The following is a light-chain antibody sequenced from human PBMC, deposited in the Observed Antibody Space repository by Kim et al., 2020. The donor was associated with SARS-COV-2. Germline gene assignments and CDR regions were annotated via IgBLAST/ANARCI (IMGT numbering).Light chain of an antibody. CDR1: QSVSSSY. V-gene: IGKV3-20*01. Sequence: SPGERATLSCRASQSVSSSYLAWYQQKPGQAPRLLIYGASSRATGIPDRFSGSGSETDFTLTISSLQPEDFATYFCQQSYITPFTFGPGTKVDIK. CDR3: QQSYITPFT. J-gene: IGKJ3*01. CDR2: GAS.